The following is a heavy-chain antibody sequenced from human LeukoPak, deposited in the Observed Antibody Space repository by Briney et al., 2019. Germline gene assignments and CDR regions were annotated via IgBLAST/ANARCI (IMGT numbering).Heavy chain of an antibody. J-gene: IGHJ3*02. Sequence: PSQTLSLTCAISGDSVSSNSAAWNWIRQSPSGGLEWLGRTSYRSRCYNDFALSVKSRITINPDTTKNQFSLRLNSVTPEDTAVYYCARDPAGDLAFDIWGQGTMVTVSS. CDR1: GDSVSSNSAA. CDR2: TSYRSRCYN. CDR3: ARDPAGDLAFDI. D-gene: IGHD7-27*01. V-gene: IGHV6-1*01.